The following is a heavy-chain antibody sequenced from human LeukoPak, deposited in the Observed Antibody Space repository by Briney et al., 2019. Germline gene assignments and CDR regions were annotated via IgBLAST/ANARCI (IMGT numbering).Heavy chain of an antibody. V-gene: IGHV7-4-1*02. CDR1: GYTFTGYY. D-gene: IGHD4-17*01. CDR2: INTNTGNP. CDR3: AREFHDYGLS. J-gene: IGHJ4*02. Sequence: ASVKVSCKASGYTFTGYYMHWVRQAPGQGLEWMGWINTNTGNPTYAQGFTGRFVFSLDTSVSTAFLQISSLKAEDTAMYYCAREFHDYGLSWGQGTLVTVSS.